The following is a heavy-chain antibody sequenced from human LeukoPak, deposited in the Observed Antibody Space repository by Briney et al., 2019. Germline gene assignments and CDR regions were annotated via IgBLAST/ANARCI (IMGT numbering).Heavy chain of an antibody. V-gene: IGHV4-59*01. CDR1: GGSISGYY. J-gene: IGHJ4*02. CDR3: VRALPASVTTTEFFDY. D-gene: IGHD4-17*01. Sequence: SETLSLTCTVSGGSISGYYWSWIRQPPGKGLEWIGYIYHSGTTNYNPSLKSRVTISLGTPKSQFALKLTSVIAADTAVYYCVRALPASVTTTEFFDYWGQGTLVTVSS. CDR2: IYHSGTT.